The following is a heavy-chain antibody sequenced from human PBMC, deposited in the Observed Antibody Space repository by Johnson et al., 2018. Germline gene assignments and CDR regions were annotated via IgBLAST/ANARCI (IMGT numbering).Heavy chain of an antibody. Sequence: VQLVESGGGVVQPGRSLRLSCAASGFTFSSFAVHWVRQAPGKGLEWVAVISFDGSNKYYTDSVKGRFTISRDISKNTLYLQMNTLRAEETAVYYCARGNMRYSYYMDVWGKGTTVTVSS. J-gene: IGHJ6*03. CDR2: ISFDGSNK. D-gene: IGHD2/OR15-2a*01. CDR3: ARGNMRYSYYMDV. V-gene: IGHV3-30-3*01. CDR1: GFTFSSFA.